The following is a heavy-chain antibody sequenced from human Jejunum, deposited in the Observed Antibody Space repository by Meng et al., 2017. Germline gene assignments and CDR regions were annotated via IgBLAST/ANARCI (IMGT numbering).Heavy chain of an antibody. Sequence: GESLKISCTASGFAFTDAWMSWVRQAPETGLEWVGRIERKADGATTDYAAPVRGRFTISRDDSRNTLYLQMDNLKTEDTGVYYCITGFGDNWGQGNQV. CDR2: IERKADGATT. CDR1: GFAFTDAW. J-gene: IGHJ4*02. D-gene: IGHD3-10*01. CDR3: ITGFGDN. V-gene: IGHV3-15*04.